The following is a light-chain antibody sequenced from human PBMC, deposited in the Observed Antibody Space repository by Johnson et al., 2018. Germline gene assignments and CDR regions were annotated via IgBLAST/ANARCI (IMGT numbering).Light chain of an antibody. V-gene: IGLV1-51*02. CDR1: SSNIGNNY. Sequence: QSVLTQPPSVSVAPGQKVTISCSGSSSNIGNNYVSWYQQLPGTAPKLLIYENNKRPSGIPDRFSGSKSGTSDTLGITGLQTGDEADYYCGTWDSSLSAGNVFVTGTKVTVL. CDR2: ENN. CDR3: GTWDSSLSAGNV. J-gene: IGLJ1*01.